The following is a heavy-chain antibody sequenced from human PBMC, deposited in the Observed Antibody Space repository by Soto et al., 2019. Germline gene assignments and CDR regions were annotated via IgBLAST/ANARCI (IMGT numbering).Heavy chain of an antibody. CDR2: IDPSGGST. CDR3: ASSPLSSGYYTDYSLLDY. Sequence: GASVKVSCKASGYTFTGYYMHWVRQAPGQGLEWMGIIDPSGGSTYYTQNFQGRVTITADESTSTAYMELSSLRSEDTAVYYCASSPLSSGYYTDYSLLDYWGQGTLVTVSS. V-gene: IGHV1-46*01. CDR1: GYTFTGYY. D-gene: IGHD3-22*01. J-gene: IGHJ4*02.